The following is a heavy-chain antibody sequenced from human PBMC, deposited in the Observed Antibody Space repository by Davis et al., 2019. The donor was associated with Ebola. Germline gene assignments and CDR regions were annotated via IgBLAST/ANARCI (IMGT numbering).Heavy chain of an antibody. CDR2: INAGNGNT. CDR1: GYTFTSYA. D-gene: IGHD2-21*01. J-gene: IGHJ4*02. CDR3: AREEAYCGGDCYSRLVDY. Sequence: ASVKVSCKASGYTFTSYAMHWVRQAPGQRLEWMGWINAGNGNTKYSQKFQGRVTITRDTSASTAYMELGSLRSEDTAVYYCAREEAYCGGDCYSRLVDYWGQGTLVTVSS. V-gene: IGHV1-3*01.